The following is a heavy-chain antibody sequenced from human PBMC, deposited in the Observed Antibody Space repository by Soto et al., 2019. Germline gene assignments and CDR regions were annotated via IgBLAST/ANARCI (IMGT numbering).Heavy chain of an antibody. CDR2: IYSGGST. CDR3: ARSTRPRVLYYYGMDV. Sequence: EVQLVETGGGLIQPGGSLRLSCAASGFTVSSNYMSWVRQAPGKGLEWVSVIYSGGSTYYADSVKGRFTISRDNSKNTLYLQMNSLRAEDTAVYYCARSTRPRVLYYYGMDVWGQGTTVTVSS. CDR1: GFTVSSNY. J-gene: IGHJ6*02. V-gene: IGHV3-53*02.